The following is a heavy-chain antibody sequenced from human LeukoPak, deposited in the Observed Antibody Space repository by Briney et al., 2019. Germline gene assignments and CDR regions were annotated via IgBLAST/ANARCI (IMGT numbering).Heavy chain of an antibody. CDR3: AREQENYDFWSGYYVVYFDY. CDR2: INHSGST. D-gene: IGHD3-3*01. Sequence: KPSETLSVTCAVHGGSFSGYYWSWIRQPPGKGLEWLGEINHSGSTNYNPSLKSRVTISVDTSKNQFSLKLSSETAADTAVYYCAREQENYDFWSGYYVVYFDYWGQGTLVTVSS. J-gene: IGHJ4*02. V-gene: IGHV4-34*01. CDR1: GGSFSGYY.